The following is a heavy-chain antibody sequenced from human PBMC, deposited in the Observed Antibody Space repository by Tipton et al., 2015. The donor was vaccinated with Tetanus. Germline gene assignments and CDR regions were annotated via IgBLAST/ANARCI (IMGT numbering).Heavy chain of an antibody. D-gene: IGHD6-13*01. J-gene: IGHJ4*02. CDR1: GGSVSSGSYY. CDR3: ARAKGQQLIFDY. Sequence: TLSLTCTVSGGSVSSGSYYWSWIRQPPGKGLEWIGYIYYSGSTNYNPSLKSRVTISVDTSKNQFSLKLSSVTAADTAVYYCARAKGQQLIFDYWGQGTLVTVSS. CDR2: IYYSGST. V-gene: IGHV4-61*01.